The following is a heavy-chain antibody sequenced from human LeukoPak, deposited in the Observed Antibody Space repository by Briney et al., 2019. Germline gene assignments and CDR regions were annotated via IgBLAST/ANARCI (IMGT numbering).Heavy chain of an antibody. D-gene: IGHD3-3*01. V-gene: IGHV3-21*04. CDR1: GFTFSSYS. Sequence: GGSLRLSCAASGFTFSSYSMNWVRQAPGKGLEWVSSISSSSSYIYYADSVKGRFTISRDNSKNTLYLQMNSLRAEDTAVYYCARRITIFGVVMTYYYYGMDVWGQGTTVTVSS. CDR3: ARRITIFGVVMTYYYYGMDV. J-gene: IGHJ6*02. CDR2: ISSSSSYI.